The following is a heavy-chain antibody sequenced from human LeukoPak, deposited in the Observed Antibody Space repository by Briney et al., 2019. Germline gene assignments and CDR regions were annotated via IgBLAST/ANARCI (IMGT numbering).Heavy chain of an antibody. Sequence: GGSLRLSCAASGFTFSSYSMNWVRQAPGKGLEWVSYISSSSSTIYYADSVKGRFTISRDNAKNSLYLQMNSLRAEDTAVYYCARGPGGYSHALHGYGMDVWGQGTTVTVSS. J-gene: IGHJ6*02. CDR1: GFTFSSYS. D-gene: IGHD5-18*01. CDR2: ISSSSSTI. CDR3: ARGPGGYSHALHGYGMDV. V-gene: IGHV3-48*01.